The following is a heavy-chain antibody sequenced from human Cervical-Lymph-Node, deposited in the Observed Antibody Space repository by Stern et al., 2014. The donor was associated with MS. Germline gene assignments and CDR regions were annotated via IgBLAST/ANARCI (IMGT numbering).Heavy chain of an antibody. J-gene: IGHJ6*02. CDR2: ATYDGSDQ. CDR1: GFTFSDYG. D-gene: IGHD3-10*01. V-gene: IGHV3-30*03. CDR3: ARDRGLTHYFYGMDV. Sequence: VQLVESEGGVVQPGKSLRLSCAASGFTFSDYGMHWVRQAPGKGLEWVALATYDGSDQYYADSVKGRFTVSRDNSKNTVLLQMNGLRPEDTAVYFCARDRGLTHYFYGMDVWGQGTTVTVSS.